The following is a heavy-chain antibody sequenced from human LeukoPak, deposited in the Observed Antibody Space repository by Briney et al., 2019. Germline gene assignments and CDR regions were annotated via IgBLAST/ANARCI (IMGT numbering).Heavy chain of an antibody. CDR1: GGSFSGYY. J-gene: IGHJ3*02. D-gene: IGHD3-10*01. Sequence: PSETLSLTCAVYGGSFSGYYWSWIRQPPGEGLEWIGNIFYSGSTYYSPSLRSRVTISLDTSRNQFSLKLNSVTAADTAVYYCAKSKGYGLVDIWGQGTMVTVSS. CDR2: IFYSGST. V-gene: IGHV4-34*12. CDR3: AKSKGYGLVDI.